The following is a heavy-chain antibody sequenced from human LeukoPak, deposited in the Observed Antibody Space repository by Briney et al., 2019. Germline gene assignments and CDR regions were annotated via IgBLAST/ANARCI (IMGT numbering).Heavy chain of an antibody. CDR2: ISGSGGST. J-gene: IGHJ6*02. Sequence: SGGSMRLACAASGFTFSSYAMSWVRQAPGKGLEWVSAISGSGGSTYYADSVKGRSTISRDNSKNTLYLQMNSLRAEDTAVYYCARYCSSTSCYPRGMGYGMDVWGQGTTVTVSS. CDR3: ARYCSSTSCYPRGMGYGMDV. D-gene: IGHD2-2*01. V-gene: IGHV3-23*01. CDR1: GFTFSSYA.